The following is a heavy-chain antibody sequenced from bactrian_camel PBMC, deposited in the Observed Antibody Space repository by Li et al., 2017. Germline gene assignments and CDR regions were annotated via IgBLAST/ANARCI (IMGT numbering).Heavy chain of an antibody. D-gene: IGHD3*01. V-gene: IGHV3S40*01. CDR2: IDSGGGST. Sequence: DVQLVESGGGLVQPGGSLRLSCAASGFTFSSYGMTWVRQAPGKGLEWVSRIDSGGGSTYYADSVKGRFTISIDNAKKILYLQMNSLKPDDTGVYYCAADFPHLGRAGGTELWAGAYNYWGQGTQVTVS. CDR3: AADFPHLGRAGGTELWAGAYNY. CDR1: GFTFSSYG. J-gene: IGHJ4*01.